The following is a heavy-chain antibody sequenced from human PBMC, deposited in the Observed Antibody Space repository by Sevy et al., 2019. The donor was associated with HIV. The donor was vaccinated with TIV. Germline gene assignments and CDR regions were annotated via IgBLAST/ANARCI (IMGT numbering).Heavy chain of an antibody. CDR3: XXXHNFVLDY. CDR1: GDTVSSDSAA. V-gene: IGHV6-1*01. Sequence: SQTLSLTCAISGDTVSSDSAAWNWIRQSPARGLEWLGRTYYRSTWHKDYATSLNSRMTINPDTSKNQFSLQLNSVTPXXXXXXXXXXXHNFVLDYWGQGVLVTVSS. CDR2: TYYRSTWHK. D-gene: IGHD1-20*01. J-gene: IGHJ4*02.